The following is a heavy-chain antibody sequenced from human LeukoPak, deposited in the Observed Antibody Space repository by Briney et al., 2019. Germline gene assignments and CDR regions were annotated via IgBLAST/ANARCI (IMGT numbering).Heavy chain of an antibody. V-gene: IGHV3-11*06. CDR2: ISSSSSYT. J-gene: IGHJ4*02. Sequence: GGSLRLSCAASGFTFSDYYMSWIRQAPGKGLEWVSYISSSSSYTNYADSVKGRFTISRDNAKNSLCLQMNSLRAEDTAVYYCARAVQLWFYDYWGQGTLATVSS. D-gene: IGHD5-18*01. CDR1: GFTFSDYY. CDR3: ARAVQLWFYDY.